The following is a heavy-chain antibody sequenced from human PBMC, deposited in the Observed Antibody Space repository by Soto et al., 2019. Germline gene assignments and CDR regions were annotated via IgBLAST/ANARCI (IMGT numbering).Heavy chain of an antibody. D-gene: IGHD5-18*01. V-gene: IGHV4-31*03. Sequence: SETLSLTCTVSGASVDSAGYFWTWSRQRPGKGLEWIGHINYSGSTDHTPSLRSRLMVSIDTSKNQFSLKLNSVTAADTAIYYCARGTGLSYTYGIDDWGQGTLVTVS. CDR2: INYSGST. CDR3: ARGTGLSYTYGIDD. CDR1: GASVDSAGYF. J-gene: IGHJ1*01.